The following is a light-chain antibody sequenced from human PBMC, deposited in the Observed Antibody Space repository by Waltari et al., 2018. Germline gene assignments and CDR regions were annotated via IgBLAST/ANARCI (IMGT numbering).Light chain of an antibody. CDR2: DVS. CDR3: CSYAGSSTFVV. V-gene: IGLV2-23*02. J-gene: IGLJ2*01. Sequence: SALTQPASVSGSPGQSITISCTGTSSDVGGYNYVSWYQQHPGKAPKLMIYDVSKRPSGVSNRFSGSKSGNTASLTISGLQAEDEADYYCCSYAGSSTFVVFGGGTKLTVL. CDR1: SSDVGGYNY.